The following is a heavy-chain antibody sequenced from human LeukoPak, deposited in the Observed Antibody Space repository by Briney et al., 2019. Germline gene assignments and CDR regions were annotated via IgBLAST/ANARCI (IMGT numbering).Heavy chain of an antibody. V-gene: IGHV3-53*01. CDR1: GFTFSDYY. CDR2: IYSGGST. D-gene: IGHD3-22*01. Sequence: PGGSLRLSCAASGFTFSDYYMSWVRQAPGKGLEWVSVIYSGGSTYYADSVKGRFTISRDNSKNTLYLQMNSLRAEDTAVYYCASTVNYYDSSGYYRPFDYWGQGTLVTVSS. CDR3: ASTVNYYDSSGYYRPFDY. J-gene: IGHJ4*02.